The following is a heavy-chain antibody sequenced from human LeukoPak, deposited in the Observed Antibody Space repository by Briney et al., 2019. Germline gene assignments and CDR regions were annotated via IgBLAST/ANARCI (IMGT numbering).Heavy chain of an antibody. CDR3: ARDREPTYYDFWSGPLWFDP. Sequence: ASVKVSCKASGYTFTIYYMHWVRQAPGQGLEWMGIINLSGGSTSYAQTFQGRVTMTRDTSTSTVYMELSSLRSEDTAVYYCARDREPTYYDFWSGPLWFDPWGQGTLVTVSS. CDR2: INLSGGST. D-gene: IGHD3-3*01. V-gene: IGHV1-46*01. J-gene: IGHJ5*02. CDR1: GYTFTIYY.